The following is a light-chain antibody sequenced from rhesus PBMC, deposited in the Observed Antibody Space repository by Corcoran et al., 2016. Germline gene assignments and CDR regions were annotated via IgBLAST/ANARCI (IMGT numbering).Light chain of an antibody. CDR3: HQYADLPYS. J-gene: IGKJ2*01. Sequence: DIQMTQSPSSLSASVGDKVTITCQASQRISSWLAWYQQKPGKAPKPLIYKASSLESGVPSRFSGSGSGTVFTLTISSLQPEDFATYYCHQYADLPYSFSQGAKVEIK. V-gene: IGKV1-16*01. CDR1: QRISSW. CDR2: KAS.